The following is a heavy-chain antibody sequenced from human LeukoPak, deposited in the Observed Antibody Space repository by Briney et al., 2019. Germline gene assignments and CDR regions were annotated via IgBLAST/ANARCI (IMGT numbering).Heavy chain of an antibody. CDR2: IYYSGST. CDR3: ARDAGGSASDY. CDR1: GGSISSSSYY. V-gene: IGHV4-39*02. J-gene: IGHJ4*02. Sequence: SETLSLTCSVSGGSISSSSYYWGCSRQPPEKGLEWIGSIYYSGSTYYNPSLKSRVTISVDTSKNQFSLKPSSVTAADTAVYYCARDAGGSASDYWGQGTLVTVSS. D-gene: IGHD3-16*01.